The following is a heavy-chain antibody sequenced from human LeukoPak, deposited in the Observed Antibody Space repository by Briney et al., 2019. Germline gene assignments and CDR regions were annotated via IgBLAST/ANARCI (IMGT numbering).Heavy chain of an antibody. V-gene: IGHV3-30*18. CDR3: AKSDYDSSGYRQGPYYYYMDV. D-gene: IGHD3-22*01. Sequence: GRSLRLSCAASGFTFSSDGMHWVRQAPGKGLEWVAVISYDGSNKYYADSVKGRFTISRDNSKNTLYLQMNSLRAEDTAVYYCAKSDYDSSGYRQGPYYYYMDVWGKGTTVTVSS. CDR2: ISYDGSNK. J-gene: IGHJ6*03. CDR1: GFTFSSDG.